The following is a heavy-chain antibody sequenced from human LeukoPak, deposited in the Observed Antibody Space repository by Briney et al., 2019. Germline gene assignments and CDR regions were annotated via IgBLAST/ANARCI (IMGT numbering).Heavy chain of an antibody. CDR3: ARERWHCRVNCYSVYYYALDV. D-gene: IGHD2-15*01. J-gene: IGHJ6*02. CDR2: INPGNGDT. CDR1: GYTFTNYA. Sequence: ASVKVSCRGSGYTFTNYAVHWVRQAPGQRLEWLGWINPGNGDTKYSQNFQGRVTVTSDTSAATAYVELNSLTSEDTAVYYCARERWHCRVNCYSVYYYALDVWGQGTTVTVSS. V-gene: IGHV1-3*01.